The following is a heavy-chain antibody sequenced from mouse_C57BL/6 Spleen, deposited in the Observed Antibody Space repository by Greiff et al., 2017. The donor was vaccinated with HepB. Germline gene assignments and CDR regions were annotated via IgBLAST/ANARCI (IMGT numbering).Heavy chain of an antibody. Sequence: QVQLQQSGPELVKPGASVKISCKASGYSFTSYYIHWVKQRPGQGLEWIGWIYPGSGNTKYNEKFKGKATLTADTSSSTAYMQLSSLTSEDSAVYYCAGYYGSSLSYWYFDVWGTGTTVTVSS. D-gene: IGHD1-1*01. J-gene: IGHJ1*03. V-gene: IGHV1-66*01. CDR3: AGYYGSSLSYWYFDV. CDR1: GYSFTSYY. CDR2: IYPGSGNT.